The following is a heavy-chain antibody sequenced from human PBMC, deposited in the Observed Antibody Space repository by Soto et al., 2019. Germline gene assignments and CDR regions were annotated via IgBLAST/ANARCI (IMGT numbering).Heavy chain of an antibody. Sequence: QVQLVQSGAEVKKPGASVKVSCKASGYTFTIYYMHWVRQAPGQGLEWMGIIDPSGGGTSYAQKFKGRPTMTRHTSPTTVYMELSSLRSEDTAVYYCARDRVDWSGGNCWRSVEDTWGQGTLVTVSS. V-gene: IGHV1-46*01. CDR2: IDPSGGGT. J-gene: IGHJ5*02. D-gene: IGHD2-15*01. CDR1: GYTFTIYY. CDR3: ARDRVDWSGGNCWRSVEDT.